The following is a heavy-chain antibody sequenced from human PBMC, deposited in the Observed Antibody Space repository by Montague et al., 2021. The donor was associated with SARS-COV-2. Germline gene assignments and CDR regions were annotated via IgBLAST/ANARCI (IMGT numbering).Heavy chain of an antibody. D-gene: IGHD3-10*01. Sequence: SLRLSCVASGFTFSDSPMSWVRQAPGKGLDWVSVIHSAGRGTYYADSVQGRFTISRDNSKNTLYLQMNSLRAEDTAVYYCAREYSAPRWFGEYNRYGMDVWGQGTTVTVSS. J-gene: IGHJ6*02. V-gene: IGHV3-23*03. CDR1: GFTFSDSP. CDR3: AREYSAPRWFGEYNRYGMDV. CDR2: IHSAGRGT.